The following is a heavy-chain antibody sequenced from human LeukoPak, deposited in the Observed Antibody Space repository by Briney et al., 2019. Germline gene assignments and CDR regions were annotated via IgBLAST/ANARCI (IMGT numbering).Heavy chain of an antibody. CDR1: GFTYSRYE. CDR2: ISYSCSTI. Sequence: GGSLRLSCAGSGFTYSRYEMSWVRQAPGRGLEWVTYISYSCSTIYYADSVKGRFTTSRDNAKNSLFLQMNSLRAGDTAVYYCARGPLNYYGSGSFKHYYYNMDVWGKGTTVTISS. CDR3: ARGPLNYYGSGSFKHYYYNMDV. D-gene: IGHD3-10*01. V-gene: IGHV3-48*03. J-gene: IGHJ6*03.